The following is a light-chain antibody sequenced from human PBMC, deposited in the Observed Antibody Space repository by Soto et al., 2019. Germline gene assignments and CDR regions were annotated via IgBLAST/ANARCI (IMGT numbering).Light chain of an antibody. J-gene: IGKJ4*01. Sequence: DIQMTQSPSSLSASVGDRVTITCRASQGISYHLAWYQQKPGKVPKLLIYAASTLQSGVPSRFSGSGSGTDFTLTLSSLQPEDVATYYCQKYNSAAPLTFGGGTKVEIK. CDR3: QKYNSAAPLT. V-gene: IGKV1-27*01. CDR1: QGISYH. CDR2: AAS.